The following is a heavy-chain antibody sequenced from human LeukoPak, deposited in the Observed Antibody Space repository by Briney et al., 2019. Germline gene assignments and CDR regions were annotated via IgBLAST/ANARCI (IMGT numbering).Heavy chain of an antibody. J-gene: IGHJ3*02. Sequence: GGSLRLSCAASGFTFSSYAMSWVRQAPGKGLEWVSAISGSGGSTYYADSVKGRFTISRDNSKNTLYLQMNSLRAEDTAVYYCAKGGFGDSSGYLHDAFDIWGQGTMVTVSS. CDR3: AKGGFGDSSGYLHDAFDI. CDR1: GFTFSSYA. D-gene: IGHD3-22*01. V-gene: IGHV3-23*01. CDR2: ISGSGGST.